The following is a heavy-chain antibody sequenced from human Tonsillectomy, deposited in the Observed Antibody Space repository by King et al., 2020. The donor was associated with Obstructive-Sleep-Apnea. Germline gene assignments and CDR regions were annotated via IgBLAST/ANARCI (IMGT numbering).Heavy chain of an antibody. CDR3: ARSMCGTSCFGHYYFSMDV. V-gene: IGHV4-61*03. J-gene: IGHJ6*01. CDR1: GGSVSSGKYF. CDR2: LFDSGST. D-gene: IGHD2-2*01. Sequence: VQLQESGPGLVKPSDTLSLTCTVSGGSVSSGKYFWRWIRQPPGKGLEWIGYLFDSGSTSYNPSLKSRVTISVDTSKNNFSLKLRAVTAADTAMYYCARSMCGTSCFGHYYFSMDV.